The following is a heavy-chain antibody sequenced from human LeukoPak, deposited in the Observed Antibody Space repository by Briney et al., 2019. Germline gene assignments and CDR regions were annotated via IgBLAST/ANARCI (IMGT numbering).Heavy chain of an antibody. D-gene: IGHD2-15*01. CDR3: ARRVGAANFDY. V-gene: IGHV1-8*01. CDR1: GYTFTSYD. CDR2: MNPNSGNT. J-gene: IGHJ4*02. Sequence: ASVKVSCKASGYTFTSYDINWVRQATGQGLEWMGWMNPNSGNTDYAQKFQGRVTMTRNTSISTAYMELSSLRSDDTAVYYCARRVGAANFDYWGQGTLVTVSS.